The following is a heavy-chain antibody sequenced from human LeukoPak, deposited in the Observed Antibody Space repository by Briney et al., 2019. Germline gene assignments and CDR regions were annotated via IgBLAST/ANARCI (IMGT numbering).Heavy chain of an antibody. V-gene: IGHV1-69*06. CDR1: GGTFSSYA. CDR3: ARDGLYYYGSGSPSDY. J-gene: IGHJ4*02. D-gene: IGHD3-10*01. Sequence: SVKVSCKASGGTFSSYAISWVRQAPGQGLEWMGGIIPIFGTANYAQKFQGRVTITADKSTSTAYMELSSLRSDDTAVYYCARDGLYYYGSGSPSDYWGQGTLVTVSS. CDR2: IIPIFGTA.